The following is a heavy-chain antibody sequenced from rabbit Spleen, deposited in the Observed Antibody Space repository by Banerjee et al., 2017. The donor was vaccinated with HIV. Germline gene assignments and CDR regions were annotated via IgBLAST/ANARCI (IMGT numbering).Heavy chain of an antibody. CDR3: TRDLPSGGWGAPEL. D-gene: IGHD4-1*01. V-gene: IGHV1S45*01. J-gene: IGHJ4*01. Sequence: QEQLEESGGDLVQPGGSLTLTCTASGFSFSSNYYMSWVRQAPGKGLEWIGCIYTGSSGNTYYATWAKGRFTISKTSSTTVTLQLTSLTAADTATYFCTRDLPSGGWGAPELWGPGTLVTVS. CDR1: GFSFSSNYY. CDR2: IYTGSSGNT.